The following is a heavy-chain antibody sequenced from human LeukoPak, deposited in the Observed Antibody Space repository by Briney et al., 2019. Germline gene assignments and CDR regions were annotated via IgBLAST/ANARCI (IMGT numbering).Heavy chain of an antibody. D-gene: IGHD3-16*01. CDR1: GSTFSSYS. J-gene: IGHJ4*02. CDR3: ARDLGFSYFDY. V-gene: IGHV3-21*01. Sequence: GGSLRLSCAASGSTFSSYSMNWVRQAPGKGLEWVSSISSSSSYIYYADSVKGRFTISRDNAKNSLHLQMNSLRAEDTAVYYCARDLGFSYFDYWGQGTLVTVSS. CDR2: ISSSSSYI.